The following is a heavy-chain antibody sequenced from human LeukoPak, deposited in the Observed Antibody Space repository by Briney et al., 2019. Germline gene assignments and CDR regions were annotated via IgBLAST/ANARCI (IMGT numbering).Heavy chain of an antibody. D-gene: IGHD5-18*01. J-gene: IGHJ6*03. Sequence: SETLSLTCTVSGYSISSAYYWGWIRQPPGKGLEWIGSISHSGTTNYNPSLKSRVTISVDTSKNQFSLKLTSVTAADTAVYYCARTTEGGYTYGYFYYYYMDVWGKGTTVTISS. CDR1: GYSISSAYY. CDR3: ARTTEGGYTYGYFYYYYMDV. V-gene: IGHV4-38-2*02. CDR2: ISHSGTT.